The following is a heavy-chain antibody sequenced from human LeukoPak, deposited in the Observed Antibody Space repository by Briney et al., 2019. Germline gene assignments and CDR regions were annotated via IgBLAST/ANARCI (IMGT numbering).Heavy chain of an antibody. D-gene: IGHD5-12*01. CDR2: INHSGST. Sequence: PSETLSLTCAVYGGSFSGYYWSWIRQPPGKGLEWIGEINHSGSTNYNPSLKSRVTISVDTSKNQFSLKLSSVTAADTAVYYCARLRGYSGYDIRYFDYWGQGTLVTVSS. V-gene: IGHV4-34*01. J-gene: IGHJ4*02. CDR3: ARLRGYSGYDIRYFDY. CDR1: GGSFSGYY.